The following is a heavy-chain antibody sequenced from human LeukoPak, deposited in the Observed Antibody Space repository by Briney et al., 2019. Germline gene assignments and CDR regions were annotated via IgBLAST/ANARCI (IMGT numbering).Heavy chain of an antibody. D-gene: IGHD3-9*01. Sequence: GGSLRLSCAASGFTFSSYNMNWVRQAPGKGLEWVSYICSSSSSTIYYADAVKGRFTMSRDKAKNSLYLQKNSLRAEDTAVYYCARVDYDILTGYYIYAFDIWGQGTMVTVSS. J-gene: IGHJ3*02. CDR2: ICSSSSSTI. CDR1: GFTFSSYN. CDR3: ARVDYDILTGYYIYAFDI. V-gene: IGHV3-48*01.